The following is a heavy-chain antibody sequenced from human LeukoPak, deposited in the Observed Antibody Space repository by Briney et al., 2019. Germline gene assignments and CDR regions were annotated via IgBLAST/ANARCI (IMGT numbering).Heavy chain of an antibody. Sequence: VASVKVSCKASGYTFTGCYMHWVRQAPGQGLEWMGWINPNSGGTNYAQKFQGRVTMTRDTSISTAYMELSRLRSDDTAVYYCAVYSSSLNNYYYYGMDVWGQGTTVTVSS. CDR2: INPNSGGT. D-gene: IGHD6-13*01. CDR1: GYTFTGCY. CDR3: AVYSSSLNNYYYYGMDV. J-gene: IGHJ6*02. V-gene: IGHV1-2*02.